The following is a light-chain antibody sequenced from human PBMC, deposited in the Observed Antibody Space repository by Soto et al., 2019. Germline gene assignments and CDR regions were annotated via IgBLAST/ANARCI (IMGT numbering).Light chain of an antibody. CDR1: QDISNY. J-gene: IGKJ5*01. CDR3: QHYDNRPSFT. CDR2: DAS. V-gene: IGKV1-33*01. Sequence: DIPMTQSPSSLSASVGDRVTITCQASQDISNYLNWYQQKPGKAPKLLIYDASNLETGVPSRFSGCGSGTDFTFTISSLQPEDSATYYCQHYDNRPSFTFGQGTRLDFK.